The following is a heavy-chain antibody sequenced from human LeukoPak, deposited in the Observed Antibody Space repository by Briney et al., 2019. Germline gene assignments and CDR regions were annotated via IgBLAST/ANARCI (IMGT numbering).Heavy chain of an antibody. J-gene: IGHJ4*02. V-gene: IGHV3-30-3*01. CDR3: AKDRAPGGNYYDFSD. CDR2: ISFDGNNK. Sequence: PGTSLRLSCAASEFTFSTYAIHWVRQAPGKGLEWVTVISFDGNNKYYADSVRGRFTISRDNSKNTVYLQMNSLRTEDTAIYYCAKDRAPGGNYYDFSDWGQGTLVTVSS. D-gene: IGHD1-26*01. CDR1: EFTFSTYA.